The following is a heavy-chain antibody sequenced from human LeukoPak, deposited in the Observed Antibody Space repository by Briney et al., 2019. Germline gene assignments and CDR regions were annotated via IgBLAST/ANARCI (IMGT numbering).Heavy chain of an antibody. Sequence: GGSLRLSCAASGFTLCSYAMSGVRPAPGEGREWVSAISGSGGSTYYADTVKGRCTISRDNSKNTLYLQMNSLRAEDTAVYYCAKDPIRGSRYWGQGTLVTVSS. V-gene: IGHV3-23*01. CDR3: AKDPIRGSRY. D-gene: IGHD1-26*01. CDR1: GFTLCSYA. CDR2: ISGSGGST. J-gene: IGHJ4*01.